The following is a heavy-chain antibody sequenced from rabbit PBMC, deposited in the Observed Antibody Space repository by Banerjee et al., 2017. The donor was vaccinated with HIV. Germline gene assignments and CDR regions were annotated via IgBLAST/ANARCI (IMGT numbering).Heavy chain of an antibody. CDR2: INTGSRNA. CDR1: GFSFSNIYY. Sequence: QSLEETGGDLVKPEGSLTHTCTASGFSFSNIYYMCWVRQAPGKGLEWIGCINTGSRNAYCASWVISRFTISKTSWTTVTLQMTSLTAADTATYFCARGWGLWGQGTLVTVS. J-gene: IGHJ3*01. CDR3: ARGWGL. D-gene: IGHD3-1*01. V-gene: IGHV1S40*01.